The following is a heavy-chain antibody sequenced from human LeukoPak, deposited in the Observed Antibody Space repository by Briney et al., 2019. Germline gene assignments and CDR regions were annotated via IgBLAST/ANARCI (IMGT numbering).Heavy chain of an antibody. V-gene: IGHV4-34*01. CDR3: AREPLGYCSSTSCYYFDY. Sequence: SETLPLTCAVYGGSFSGYYWSWIRQPPGKGLEWIGEINHGGSTNYNPSLKSRVTISVDTSKNQFSLKLSSVTAADTAVYYCAREPLGYCSSTSCYYFDYWGQGTLVTVSS. J-gene: IGHJ4*02. CDR2: INHGGST. CDR1: GGSFSGYY. D-gene: IGHD2-2*01.